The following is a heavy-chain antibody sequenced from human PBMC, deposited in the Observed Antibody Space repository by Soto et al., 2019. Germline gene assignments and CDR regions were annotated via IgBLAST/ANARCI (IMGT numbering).Heavy chain of an antibody. J-gene: IGHJ4*02. CDR1: GFTFSSYA. Sequence: QVQLVESGGGVVQPGRSLRLSCAASGFTFSSYAMHWVRQAPGKGLEWVAVISYDGSNKYYADSVKGRFTISRDNSKNTLYLQMNSLRAEDTAVYYCASDPVLAFVAAYYFDYWCQGPLVTVSS. CDR2: ISYDGSNK. CDR3: ASDPVLAFVAAYYFDY. V-gene: IGHV3-30-3*01. D-gene: IGHD6-19*01.